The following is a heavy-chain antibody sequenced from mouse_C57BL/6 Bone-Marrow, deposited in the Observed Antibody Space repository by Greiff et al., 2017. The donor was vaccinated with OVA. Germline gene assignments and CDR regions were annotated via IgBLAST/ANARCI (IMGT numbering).Heavy chain of an antibody. CDR3: ARGAY. J-gene: IGHJ2*01. CDR2: IYPGDGDI. Sequence: QVQLKESGAELVKPGAPGRISSKPPGTASSNYWMNWVKQGPGKGLEWIGQIYPGDGDINYNGKFKGKATLTADKSSSTAYMQFSSLTSEDSAVYFCARGAYWGQGTTLTVSS. CDR1: GTASSNYW. V-gene: IGHV1-80*01.